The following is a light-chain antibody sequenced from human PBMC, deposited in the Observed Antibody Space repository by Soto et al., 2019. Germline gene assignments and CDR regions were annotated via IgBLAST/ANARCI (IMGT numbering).Light chain of an antibody. J-gene: IGLJ2*01. V-gene: IGLV2-14*01. CDR1: SSDVGGYNY. CDR3: CSYTSSTTLV. CDR2: EVT. Sequence: QSALTQPASVSGSPGQSITISCTGTSSDVGGYNYVSWYQQQHPGKAPKLMIYEVTNRPSGVSSRFSGSKSGNTASLTISGLQAEDEADYYCCSYTSSTTLVFGGGTKVTVL.